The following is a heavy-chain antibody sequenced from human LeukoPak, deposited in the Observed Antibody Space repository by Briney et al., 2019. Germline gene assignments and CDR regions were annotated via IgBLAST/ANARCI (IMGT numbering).Heavy chain of an antibody. CDR2: IYTSGST. V-gene: IGHV4-4*07. J-gene: IGHJ3*02. Sequence: PSETLSLTCTVSGGSISSYYWSWIRQPAGKGLEWIGRIYTSGSTNYNPSLKSRVTMSVDTSKNQFSLKLSSVTAADTAVYYCARGAGYCSSTSCYVAFDIWGQGTMVTVSS. D-gene: IGHD2-2*01. CDR1: GGSISSYY. CDR3: ARGAGYCSSTSCYVAFDI.